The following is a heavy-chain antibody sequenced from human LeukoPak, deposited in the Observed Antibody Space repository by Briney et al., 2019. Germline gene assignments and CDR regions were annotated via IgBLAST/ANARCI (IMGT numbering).Heavy chain of an antibody. CDR3: ARITTRYFDY. D-gene: IGHD1-1*01. CDR2: IKQDGIEK. V-gene: IGHV3-7*05. J-gene: IGHJ4*02. Sequence: PGGSLRLSCAPSGFTFSNYWMNWVGQAPGEGMEWVSNIKQDGIEKYYLDSVKRRFTISRDNAKTSLFLQMDSLSAEDTAVYYFARITTRYFDYWGPGNLVTVSS. CDR1: GFTFSNYW.